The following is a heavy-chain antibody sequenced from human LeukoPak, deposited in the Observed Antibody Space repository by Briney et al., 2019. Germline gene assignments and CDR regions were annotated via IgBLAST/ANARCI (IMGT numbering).Heavy chain of an antibody. D-gene: IGHD3-10*01. J-gene: IGHJ4*02. CDR3: AREDLKWFGTY. Sequence: SETLSPTCTVSVGSLSSGSYYWSWIRQPPGKGLEWIGYIYYSGSTNYNPSLKSQVTISVDTFKNQFSLKLSSVTAADTAVYYCAREDLKWFGTYWGQGTLVTVSS. CDR2: IYYSGST. CDR1: VGSLSSGSYY. V-gene: IGHV4-61*01.